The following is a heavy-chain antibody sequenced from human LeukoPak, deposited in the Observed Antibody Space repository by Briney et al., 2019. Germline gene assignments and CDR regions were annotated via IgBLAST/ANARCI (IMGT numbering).Heavy chain of an antibody. CDR1: GGTFSSYA. CDR3: ATAPALGGVSDFDY. Sequence: ASVKVSCKASGGTFSSYAISWVRQAPGQGLEWLGGFIPMFGSGSYAQKFQGRVTITTDESTSTAYMEMRSLRSEGTAVYYCATAPALGGVSDFDYWGQGTLVTVSS. CDR2: FIPMFGSG. D-gene: IGHD3-16*01. V-gene: IGHV1-69*05. J-gene: IGHJ4*02.